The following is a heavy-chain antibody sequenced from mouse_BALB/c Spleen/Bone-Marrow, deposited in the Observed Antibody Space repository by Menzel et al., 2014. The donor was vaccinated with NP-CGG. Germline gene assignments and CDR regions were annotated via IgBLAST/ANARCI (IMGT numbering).Heavy chain of an antibody. J-gene: IGHJ4*01. CDR1: GYTFINYW. CDR3: TRMYYNYYAMDY. D-gene: IGHD1-3*01. Sequence: QVQLQQSGAELVRPGASVKVCCKASGYTFINYWINWVRQRPGQGLEWIGNIYPSDSYTNYNQKFKDKATLTVDKSSSKAYMQLSSPTTEDYAVYYCTRMYYNYYAMDYWGQGTSVTVSA. CDR2: IYPSDSYT. V-gene: IGHV1-69*02.